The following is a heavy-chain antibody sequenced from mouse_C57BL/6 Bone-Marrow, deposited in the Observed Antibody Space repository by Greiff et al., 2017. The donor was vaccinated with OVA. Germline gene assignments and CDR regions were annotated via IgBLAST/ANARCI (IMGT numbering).Heavy chain of an antibody. Sequence: EVKLVESGAGLVKPGGSLQLSCAASGFTFSSYAMSWVRQTPEKRLEWVAYISSGGDYIYYADTVKGRFTISRDNARNTLYLQMSSLKSEDTAMYYCTRLLDAMDYWGQGTSVTVSS. V-gene: IGHV5-9-1*02. CDR3: TRLLDAMDY. D-gene: IGHD2-1*01. CDR2: ISSGGDYI. J-gene: IGHJ4*01. CDR1: GFTFSSYA.